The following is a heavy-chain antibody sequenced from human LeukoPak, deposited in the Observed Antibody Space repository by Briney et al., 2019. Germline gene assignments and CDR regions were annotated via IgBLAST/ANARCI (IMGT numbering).Heavy chain of an antibody. Sequence: SETLSLTCAVYGESFSGYYWSWLRQPPGKGLEGIGEINHSGSTNYNPSLKSRVTISVDTSKNQFSLKLSSVTAADTAVYYCARGDYYGSGSFDYWGQGTLVTVSS. CDR3: ARGDYYGSGSFDY. CDR1: GESFSGYY. V-gene: IGHV4-34*01. J-gene: IGHJ4*02. CDR2: INHSGST. D-gene: IGHD3-10*01.